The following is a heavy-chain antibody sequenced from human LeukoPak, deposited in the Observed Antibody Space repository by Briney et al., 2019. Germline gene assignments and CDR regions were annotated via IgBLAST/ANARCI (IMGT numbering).Heavy chain of an antibody. D-gene: IGHD6-6*01. CDR1: GGSISNYY. CDR3: ARVAEQLVLYYYYYYMDV. J-gene: IGHJ6*03. Sequence: PSETLSLTCTVSGGSISNYYWSWIRQPPGKGLEWIGYIYYSGSTNYNPSLKSRVTISVDTSKNQFSLKLSSVTAADTAVYYCARVAEQLVLYYYYYYMDVWGKGTTVTVSS. CDR2: IYYSGST. V-gene: IGHV4-59*01.